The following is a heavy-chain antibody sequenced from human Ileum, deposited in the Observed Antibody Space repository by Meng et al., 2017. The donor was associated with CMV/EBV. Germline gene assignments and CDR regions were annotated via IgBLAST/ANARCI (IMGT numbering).Heavy chain of an antibody. Sequence: GGSLRLSCAASGLIVSDYYMTWVRQAPGKGLEWVSVLFGTDERYYADSVRGRFTISRDISKNTVYLQMNSLNADDTAIYYCARGRVSSSIFDYWVQGTLVTVSS. D-gene: IGHD3-16*01. CDR1: GLIVSDYY. J-gene: IGHJ4*02. CDR2: LFGTDER. CDR3: ARGRVSSSIFDY. V-gene: IGHV3-53*01.